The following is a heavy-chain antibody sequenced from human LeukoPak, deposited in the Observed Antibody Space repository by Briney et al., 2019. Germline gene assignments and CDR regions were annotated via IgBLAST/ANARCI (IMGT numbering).Heavy chain of an antibody. Sequence: GGSLRLSCAASGFSFDSYGMHWVRQAPGKGLEWVAVISYDGSNKYYADSVKGRFTISRDNSKNTLYLQMNSLRAEDTAVYYCAKEPSRYSSGWYSWGQGTLVTVSS. J-gene: IGHJ4*02. CDR1: GFSFDSYG. CDR3: AKEPSRYSSGWYS. CDR2: ISYDGSNK. V-gene: IGHV3-30*18. D-gene: IGHD6-19*01.